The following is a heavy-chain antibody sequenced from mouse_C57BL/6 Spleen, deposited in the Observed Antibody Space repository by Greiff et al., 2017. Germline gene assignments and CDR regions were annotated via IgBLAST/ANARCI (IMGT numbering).Heavy chain of an antibody. CDR2: IYPGDGDT. D-gene: IGHD1-1*01. V-gene: IGHV1-80*01. J-gene: IGHJ2*01. CDR1: GYAFSSYW. Sequence: QVQLQQSGAELVKPGASVKISCKASGYAFSSYWMNWVKQRPGKGLEWIGQIYPGDGDTNYNGKFKGKATLTADKSSSTAYMQLSSLTSEDSAVYFCARSGNYYGSSDYWGQGTTLTVSS. CDR3: ARSGNYYGSSDY.